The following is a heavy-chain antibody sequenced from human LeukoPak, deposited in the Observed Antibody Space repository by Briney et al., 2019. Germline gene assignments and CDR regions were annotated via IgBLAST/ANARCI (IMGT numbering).Heavy chain of an antibody. V-gene: IGHV4-59*01. Sequence: SETLSLTCTVSGGSIDSNSWTWIRQPPGKGLEWIGYIYYSGTTNYNPPLKSRVTMSVDMSKNQFSLKPSSVTAADTAVYYCARRSSSWKNWFDPWGQGTLVTVSS. J-gene: IGHJ5*02. CDR1: GGSIDSNS. D-gene: IGHD6-13*01. CDR3: ARRSSSWKNWFDP. CDR2: IYYSGTT.